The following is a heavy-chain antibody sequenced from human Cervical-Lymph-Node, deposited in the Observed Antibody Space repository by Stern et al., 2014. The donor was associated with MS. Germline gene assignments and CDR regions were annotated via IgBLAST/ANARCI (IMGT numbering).Heavy chain of an antibody. CDR2: ITSTSTYT. CDR1: GFTFSNYS. CDR3: GGNY. Sequence: EVQLVESGGGLVKPGGSLRLSCAASGFTFSNYSMSWVRQAPGKGLEWVSSITSTSTYTYYADSVRGRFTISRDNAKKSLYLQMNSLRAEDTAVYYCGGNYWGQGTLVTVPS. V-gene: IGHV3-21*01. J-gene: IGHJ4*02.